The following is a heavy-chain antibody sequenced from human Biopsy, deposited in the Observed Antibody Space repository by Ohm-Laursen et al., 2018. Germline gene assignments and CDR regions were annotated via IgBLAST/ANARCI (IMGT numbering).Heavy chain of an antibody. V-gene: IGHV1-46*01. D-gene: IGHD5-18*01. CDR1: GYTFTSYY. J-gene: IGHJ6*02. Sequence: ASVKVSCKASGYTFTSYYMHWVRQAPGQGLEWMGIINPSGGSTSNTQKFQGRVTMTRDTSTSTVYMELSSLGSEDTAVYYWARDWNSGWRLPGMVNYYYNGMDVWGQGTTVTVSS. CDR2: INPSGGST. CDR3: ARDWNSGWRLPGMVNYYYNGMDV.